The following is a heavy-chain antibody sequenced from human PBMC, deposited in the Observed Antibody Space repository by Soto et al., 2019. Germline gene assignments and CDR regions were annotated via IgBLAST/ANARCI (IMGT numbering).Heavy chain of an antibody. J-gene: IGHJ4*02. CDR1: GFTFSSYA. D-gene: IGHD5-12*01. CDR2: ISYDGSNK. V-gene: IGHV3-30-3*01. CDR3: ARDRVDIVATISFDY. Sequence: GGSLRLSCAASGFTFSSYAMHWVHQAPGKGLEWVAVISYDGSNKYYADSVKGRFTISRDNSKNTLYLQMNSLRAEDTAVYYCARDRVDIVATISFDYWGQGTLVTVSS.